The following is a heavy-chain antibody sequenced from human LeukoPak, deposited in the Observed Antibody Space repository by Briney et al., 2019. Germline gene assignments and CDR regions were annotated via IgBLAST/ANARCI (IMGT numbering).Heavy chain of an antibody. Sequence: GGPLRLSCAASGFTFSSYAMSWVRQAPGEGLEWVSAISGSGGSTYYADSVKGRFTISRDNSKNTLYLQMGSLRAEDMAVYYCARSPPMKYYFDYWGQGTLVTVSS. CDR2: ISGSGGST. V-gene: IGHV3-23*01. J-gene: IGHJ4*02. CDR3: ARSPPMKYYFDY. CDR1: GFTFSSYA.